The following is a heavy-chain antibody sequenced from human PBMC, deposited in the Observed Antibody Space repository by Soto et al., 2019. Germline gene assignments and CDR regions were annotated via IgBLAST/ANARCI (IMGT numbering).Heavy chain of an antibody. CDR2: IYHSGST. CDR3: AREREQWLVDY. V-gene: IGHV4-38-2*02. D-gene: IGHD6-19*01. J-gene: IGHJ4*02. Sequence: SETLSLTCTVSGYSISSGYYWGWIRQPPGKGLEWIGSIYHSGSTYYNPTLKSRVTIPVDTSKNQFSLKVSSGTAADTAVYYCAREREQWLVDYWGQGTLVTVSS. CDR1: GYSISSGYY.